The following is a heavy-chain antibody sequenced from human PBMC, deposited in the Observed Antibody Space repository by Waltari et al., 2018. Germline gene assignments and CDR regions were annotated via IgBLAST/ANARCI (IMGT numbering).Heavy chain of an antibody. Sequence: QGQLVESGGGVGPPGGSLRLSCVASNFAFRTYSCHWVRQAPGKGMEWVALIKYTGDQTQYGDSVKCRFTISRDNDKKTVFLQMSSLRPEDTGVYFCAREERRSSFYYLDLWGQGTLVTVSS. CDR1: NFAFRTYS. CDR2: IKYTGDQT. D-gene: IGHD3-22*01. V-gene: IGHV3-30*04. J-gene: IGHJ4*02. CDR3: AREERRSSFYYLDL.